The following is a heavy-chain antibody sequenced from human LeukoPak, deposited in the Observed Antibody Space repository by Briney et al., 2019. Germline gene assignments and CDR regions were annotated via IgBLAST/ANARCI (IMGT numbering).Heavy chain of an antibody. CDR1: GFTFSSYS. Sequence: PGGSLRLSCTASGFTFSSYSMNWVRQAPGKGLEWVANIKQDGSEKYYVDSVKGRFTISRDNAKNSLYLQMNSLRAEDTAVYYCARDKGSGSNFDYWGQGTLVTVSS. V-gene: IGHV3-7*01. CDR3: ARDKGSGSNFDY. J-gene: IGHJ4*02. CDR2: IKQDGSEK. D-gene: IGHD1-26*01.